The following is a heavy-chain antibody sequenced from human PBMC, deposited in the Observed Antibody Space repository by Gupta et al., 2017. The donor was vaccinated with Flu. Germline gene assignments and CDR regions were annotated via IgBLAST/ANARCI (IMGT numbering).Heavy chain of an antibody. V-gene: IGHV4-34*01. J-gene: IGHJ5*02. D-gene: IGHD6-19*01. CDR3: ARASPSGSSGWYGSWFDP. CDR2: INHSGST. Sequence: QVQLQQWGAGLLKPSETLSLTCAVYGGSFSGYYWSWIRQPPGKGLEWIGEINHSGSTNYNPSLKSRVTISVDTSKNQFSLKLSSVTAADTAVYYCARASPSGSSGWYGSWFDPWGQGTLVTVSS. CDR1: GGSFSGYY.